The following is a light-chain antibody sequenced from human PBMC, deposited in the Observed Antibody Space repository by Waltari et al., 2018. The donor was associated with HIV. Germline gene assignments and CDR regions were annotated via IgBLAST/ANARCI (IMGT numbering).Light chain of an antibody. CDR1: SSDIGAYNY. Sequence: QSALTQAASVSGSPGQSITIPCTGSSSDIGAYNYVSWYQQHPDKGPKLVIYEVSNRPSGSSNRFSGSKSGNTASLTISGLQADDEASYYCSSYTASSTLDVVFGGGTRLTVL. CDR2: EVS. V-gene: IGLV2-14*03. J-gene: IGLJ2*01. CDR3: SSYTASSTLDVV.